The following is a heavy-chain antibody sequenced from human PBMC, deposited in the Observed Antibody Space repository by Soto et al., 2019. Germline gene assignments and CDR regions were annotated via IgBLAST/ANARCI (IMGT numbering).Heavy chain of an antibody. V-gene: IGHV4-31*03. Sequence: PSATLSLTCTLHGTSISSVVYYWTWIRQHPGKGLEKIGQIYYSGTTYYNPSLKSRISISIDTSKNQFSLKLSSVTAADSAVYYCARSAQVGPKSWFDPWGQGTLVTVS. D-gene: IGHD6-25*01. CDR3: ARSAQVGPKSWFDP. CDR1: GTSISSVVYY. J-gene: IGHJ5*02. CDR2: IYYSGTT.